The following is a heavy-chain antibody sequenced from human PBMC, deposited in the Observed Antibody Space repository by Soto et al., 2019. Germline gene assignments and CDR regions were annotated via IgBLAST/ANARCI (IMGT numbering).Heavy chain of an antibody. CDR2: IYYSGST. D-gene: IGHD3-22*01. CDR3: ARGLISGYYLYDAFDF. CDR1: GGSISIGTDY. Sequence: SETLSLTCDVSGGSISIGTDYWGWIRQPPGKGLEWIGNIYYSGSTNYNPSLKSRLSISVDTSKNQFSLKLSSVTAADTAVYYCARGLISGYYLYDAFDFWGQGTMVTVSS. V-gene: IGHV4-39*01. J-gene: IGHJ3*01.